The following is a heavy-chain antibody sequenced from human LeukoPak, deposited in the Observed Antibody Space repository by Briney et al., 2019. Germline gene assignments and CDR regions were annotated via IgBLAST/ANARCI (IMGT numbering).Heavy chain of an antibody. Sequence: ASVKVSCKASGGTFSSYAISWVRQAPGQGLERMGGIIPIFGTANYAQKFQGRVTITADESTSTAYMELSSLRSEDTAVYYCARASDYDFWSGYFDYWGQGTLVTVSS. CDR1: GGTFSSYA. J-gene: IGHJ4*02. CDR2: IIPIFGTA. D-gene: IGHD3-3*01. V-gene: IGHV1-69*13. CDR3: ARASDYDFWSGYFDY.